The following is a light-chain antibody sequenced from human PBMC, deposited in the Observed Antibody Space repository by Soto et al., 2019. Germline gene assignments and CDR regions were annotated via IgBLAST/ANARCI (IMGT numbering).Light chain of an antibody. CDR1: QSVSSSY. Sequence: EIVLTQSPGTLSLSPGERATLSCRASQSVSSSYLAWYQQKPGQAPRLLIYGASSRATGIPDRFSGSGSGTDCTLTISSLEPEDFAVYYCQQYGSSPLFTFGPGTKVDIK. V-gene: IGKV3-20*01. J-gene: IGKJ3*01. CDR2: GAS. CDR3: QQYGSSPLFT.